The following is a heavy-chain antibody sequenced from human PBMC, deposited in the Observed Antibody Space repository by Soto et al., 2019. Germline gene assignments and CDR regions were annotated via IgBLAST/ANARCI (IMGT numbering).Heavy chain of an antibody. D-gene: IGHD2-8*01. CDR1: GGTFSSYA. Sequence: SVKVSCKASGGTFSSYAISWVRQAPGQGLEWMGGIIPIFGTANYAQKFQGRVTITADESTSTAYMELSSLRSEDTAIYYCVGRLTSIYNYFDSWGQGTQVTVSS. J-gene: IGHJ4*02. CDR3: VGRLTSIYNYFDS. CDR2: IIPIFGTA. V-gene: IGHV1-69*13.